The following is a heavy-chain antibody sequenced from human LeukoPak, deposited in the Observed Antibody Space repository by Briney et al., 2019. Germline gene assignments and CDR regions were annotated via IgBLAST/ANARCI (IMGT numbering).Heavy chain of an antibody. CDR2: ISGSGGST. CDR1: GFTFSSYA. CDR3: AKEGVSTGTRRGPGDY. D-gene: IGHD1-7*01. Sequence: GGSLRLSCAASGFTFSSYAVSWVRQAPGKGLEWVSAISGSGGSTYYADSVKGRFTISRDNSKNTLYLQMNSLRAEDTAVYYRAKEGVSTGTRRGPGDYWGQGTLVTVSS. J-gene: IGHJ4*02. V-gene: IGHV3-23*01.